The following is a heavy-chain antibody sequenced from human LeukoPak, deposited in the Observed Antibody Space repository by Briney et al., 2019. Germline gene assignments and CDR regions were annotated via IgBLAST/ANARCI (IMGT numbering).Heavy chain of an antibody. V-gene: IGHV3-48*02. CDR1: GFTFSSYS. J-gene: IGHJ4*02. CDR2: ISPSSSTM. CDR3: ARAAYSSSPDY. Sequence: GGSLRLSCAASGFTFSSYSMNWVRQAPGNGLEWVSYISPSSSTMFYADSVKGRFTISRDNAKNSLYLHMNSLRDEDTAVYYCARAAYSSSPDYWGQGTLVTVSS. D-gene: IGHD6-13*01.